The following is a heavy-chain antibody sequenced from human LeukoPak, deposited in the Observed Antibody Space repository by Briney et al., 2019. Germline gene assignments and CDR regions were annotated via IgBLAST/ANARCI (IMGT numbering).Heavy chain of an antibody. V-gene: IGHV3-48*03. Sequence: GGSLRLSCAASGFTFSSYEMNWVRQAPGKGLEWVSYISSSGSTIYYADSVKGRFTISRDNAKNSLYLQMNSLRAEDTAVYYCARDGGITEYYYYYYYMDVWGKGTTVTVSS. CDR1: GFTFSSYE. CDR2: ISSSGSTI. CDR3: ARDGGITEYYYYYYYMDV. D-gene: IGHD1-26*01. J-gene: IGHJ6*03.